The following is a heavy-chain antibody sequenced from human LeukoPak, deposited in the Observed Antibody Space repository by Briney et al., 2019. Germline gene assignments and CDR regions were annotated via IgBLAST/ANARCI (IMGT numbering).Heavy chain of an antibody. Sequence: GGSLRLSCAASGFALSAYWMNWVRQAPGKGLQWLANIKQDGTVQHYVDSVKGRYTISRDNAKNSLFLQMNSLRAEDTALYYCARDYTATGAMDVWGQGTTVTVS. CDR3: ARDYTATGAMDV. V-gene: IGHV3-7*01. CDR2: IKQDGTVQ. CDR1: GFALSAYW. J-gene: IGHJ6*02. D-gene: IGHD2-21*02.